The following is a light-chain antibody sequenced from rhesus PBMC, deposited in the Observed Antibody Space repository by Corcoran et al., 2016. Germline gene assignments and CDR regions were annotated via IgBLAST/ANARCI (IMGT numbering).Light chain of an antibody. Sequence: DIQMTQSPSSLSASVGDTVTITCRASQGISKWLAWYHKKPGKAPKFLIYKASSLQSGVPSRFSGTGSRTDFTLTISTLQSEDFATYYCQQYSSRPLTFGGGTKVELK. CDR2: KAS. CDR3: QQYSSRPLT. J-gene: IGKJ4*01. CDR1: QGISKW. V-gene: IGKV1-22*01.